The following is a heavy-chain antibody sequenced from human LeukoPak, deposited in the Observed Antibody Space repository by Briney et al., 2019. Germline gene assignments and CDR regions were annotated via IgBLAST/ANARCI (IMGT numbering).Heavy chain of an antibody. J-gene: IGHJ4*02. CDR1: GGSISSGSYY. Sequence: SETLSLTCTVSGGSISSGSYYWSWIRQPAGKGLEWIGRIYTSGSTNYNPSLKSRVTISVDTSKNQLSLKLSSVTAADTAVYYCARGDPRKLALGYWGQGTLVTVSS. CDR3: ARGDPRKLALGY. CDR2: IYTSGST. V-gene: IGHV4-61*02. D-gene: IGHD6-13*01.